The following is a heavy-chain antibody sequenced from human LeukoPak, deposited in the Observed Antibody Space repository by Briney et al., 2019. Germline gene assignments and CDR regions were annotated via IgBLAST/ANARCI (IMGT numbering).Heavy chain of an antibody. Sequence: SGALSLTCAVSGGSISSSNWWSWVRQPPGKGLEWIGEIYHSGSTNYNPSLKSRVTISVDKSKNQFSLKLSSVTAADTAVYYCARGGAYTRSGSYSPWYFDYWGRGTLVTVSS. CDR1: GGSISSSNW. CDR2: IYHSGST. J-gene: IGHJ4*02. CDR3: ARGGAYTRSGSYSPWYFDY. D-gene: IGHD3-10*01. V-gene: IGHV4-4*02.